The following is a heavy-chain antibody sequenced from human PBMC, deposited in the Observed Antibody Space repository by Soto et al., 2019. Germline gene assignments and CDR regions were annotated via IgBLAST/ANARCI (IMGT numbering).Heavy chain of an antibody. CDR1: GGTFSSYT. CDR3: ARGYYYGSGSYYDNWFDP. CDR2: IIPILGIA. D-gene: IGHD3-10*01. Sequence: QVQLVQSGAEVKKPGSSVKVFCKASGGTFSSYTISWVRQAPGQGLEWMGRIIPILGIANYAQKFQGRVTITADKSTSTAYMELSSLRSEDTAVYYCARGYYYGSGSYYDNWFDPWGQGTLVTVSS. J-gene: IGHJ5*02. V-gene: IGHV1-69*02.